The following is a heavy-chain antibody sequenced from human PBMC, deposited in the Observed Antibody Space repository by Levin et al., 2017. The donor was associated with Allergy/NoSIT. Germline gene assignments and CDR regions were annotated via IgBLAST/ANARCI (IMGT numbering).Heavy chain of an antibody. CDR1: GGSISSYY. CDR3: ARSTSVTTAMGFDY. Sequence: GSLRLSCTVSGGSISSYYWSWIRQPPGKGLEWIGYIYYSGSTNYNPSLKSRVTISVDTSKNQFSLKLSSVTAADTAVYYCARSTSVTTAMGFDYWGQGTLVTVSS. CDR2: IYYSGST. J-gene: IGHJ4*02. V-gene: IGHV4-59*01. D-gene: IGHD4-17*01.